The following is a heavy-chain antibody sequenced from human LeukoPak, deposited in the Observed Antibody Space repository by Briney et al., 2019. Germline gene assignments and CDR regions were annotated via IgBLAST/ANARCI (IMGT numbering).Heavy chain of an antibody. CDR3: AKARSPDFVVVPGLVDY. V-gene: IGHV3-23*01. J-gene: IGHJ4*02. CDR2: ISGSGGST. Sequence: GGSLRLSCAASGFTFSSYAKSWVRQAPGKGLEWVSAISGSGGSTYYADSVKGRFTISRDNSKNTLYLQMNSLRAEDTAVYYCAKARSPDFVVVPGLVDYWGQGTLVTVSS. CDR1: GFTFSSYA. D-gene: IGHD2-2*01.